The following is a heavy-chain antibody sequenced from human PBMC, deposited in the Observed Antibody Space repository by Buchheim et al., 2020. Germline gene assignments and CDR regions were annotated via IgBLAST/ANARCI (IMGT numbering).Heavy chain of an antibody. J-gene: IGHJ2*01. CDR1: GGSFSGYY. Sequence: QVQLQQWGAGLLKPSETLSLTCAVYGGSFSGYYWSWIRQPPGKGLERIGEINHSGDTNYKSSLKSRVTVFVDTSKNQFSLKMSSVTAADTAVYYCARGNQIKYFDLWGRGTL. CDR2: INHSGDT. V-gene: IGHV4-34*01. CDR3: ARGNQIKYFDL.